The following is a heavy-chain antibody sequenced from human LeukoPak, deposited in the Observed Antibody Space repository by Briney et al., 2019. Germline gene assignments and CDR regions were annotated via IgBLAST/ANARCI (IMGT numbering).Heavy chain of an antibody. CDR2: INGDGSSI. V-gene: IGHV3-74*01. J-gene: IGHJ5*02. CDR1: GFSSNSYW. D-gene: IGHD3-10*01. CDR3: ARGRGPYGWFDP. Sequence: GGSLRLSCAASGFSSNSYWMHWARQAPGKGLVWVARINGDGSSINYADSVKGRFTISRDNAKNTLYLQMNSLRVEDTAVYYCARGRGPYGWFDPWGQGTLVTVSS.